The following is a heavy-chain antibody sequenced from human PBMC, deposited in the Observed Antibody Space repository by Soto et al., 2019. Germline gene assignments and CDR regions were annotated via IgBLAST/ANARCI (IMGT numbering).Heavy chain of an antibody. V-gene: IGHV4-59*01. J-gene: IGHJ4*02. CDR3: AREVPSTVTSYFAS. D-gene: IGHD4-17*01. CDR1: GASMFDNN. Sequence: SETLSLTCTVSGASMFDNNWAWIRQPPGKGLEWIGYVYYTGSTSYNPSLRSRVNISVDTSKNQFSLKLASVTAADTAEYFCAREVPSTVTSYFASWGQGTLVTVSS. CDR2: VYYTGST.